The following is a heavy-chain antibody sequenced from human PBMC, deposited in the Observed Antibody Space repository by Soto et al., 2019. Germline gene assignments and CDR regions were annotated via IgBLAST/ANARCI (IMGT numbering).Heavy chain of an antibody. J-gene: IGHJ1*01. CDR3: AKDSPGVVVAATGYFQH. CDR2: ISGSGGGT. CDR1: GFTFSSYA. Sequence: GGSLRLSCAASGFTFSSYAMSWVRQAPGKGLEWVSAISGSGGGTYYADSVKGRFTISRDNSKNTLYLQMNSLRAEDTAVYYCAKDSPGVVVAATGYFQHWGQGTLVTVSS. V-gene: IGHV3-23*01. D-gene: IGHD2-15*01.